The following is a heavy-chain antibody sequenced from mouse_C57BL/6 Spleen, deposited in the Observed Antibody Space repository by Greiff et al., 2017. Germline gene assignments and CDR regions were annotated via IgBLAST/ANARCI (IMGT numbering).Heavy chain of an antibody. D-gene: IGHD1-1*01. CDR3: ARGGHYYGGSCNYFDY. CDR1: GYTFTSYW. V-gene: IGHV1-52*01. CDR2: IDPSDSGT. J-gene: IGHJ2*01. Sequence: QVQLQQPGAELVRPGSSVKLSCKASGYTFTSYWMHWVKQRPIQGLEWIGNIDPSDSGTHYNQKFKDKATLTVDKSSSTAYMPLSRLSSEDSGVYYEARGGHYYGGSCNYFDYWGQGTTLTVSS.